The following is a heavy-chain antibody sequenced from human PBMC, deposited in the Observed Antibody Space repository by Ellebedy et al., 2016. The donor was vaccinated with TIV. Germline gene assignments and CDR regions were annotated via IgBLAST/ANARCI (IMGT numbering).Heavy chain of an antibody. J-gene: IGHJ4*02. Sequence: SVKVSXXASGGTFSSYAISWVRQAPGQGLEWMGGIIPIFGTANYAQKFQGRVTITADKSTSTAYMELSSLRSEDTAVYYCASNYIVGATSYYYYFDYWGQGTLVTVSS. CDR1: GGTFSSYA. CDR3: ASNYIVGATSYYYYFDY. V-gene: IGHV1-69*06. D-gene: IGHD1-26*01. CDR2: IIPIFGTA.